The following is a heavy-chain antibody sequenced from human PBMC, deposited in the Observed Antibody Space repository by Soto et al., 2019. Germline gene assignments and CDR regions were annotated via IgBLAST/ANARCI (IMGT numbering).Heavy chain of an antibody. D-gene: IGHD3-22*01. V-gene: IGHV3-23*01. CDR1: GFTFSDYA. J-gene: IGHJ4*02. Sequence: GGSLRLSCAASGFTFSDYAMNWVRQAPGKGLEWVSSISGSGVSTYYADSVKGRFTISRDNSKSTLYVQMNSLRAEDTAVYYCALYDSSGYCFDYWGPGTLVTVSS. CDR3: ALYDSSGYCFDY. CDR2: ISGSGVST.